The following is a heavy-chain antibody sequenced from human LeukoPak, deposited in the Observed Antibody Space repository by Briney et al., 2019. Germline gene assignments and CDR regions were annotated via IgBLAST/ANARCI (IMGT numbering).Heavy chain of an antibody. CDR2: INPNSGGT. Sequence: EASVKVSCKASGYTFTGYYMHWVRQAPGQGLEWMGWINPNSGGTNYAQKFQGWVTMTRDTSISTAYMELSRLRSEDTAVYYCARAGPSYSSTIWGQGTLVTVSS. J-gene: IGHJ4*02. D-gene: IGHD6-19*01. CDR1: GYTFTGYY. V-gene: IGHV1-2*04. CDR3: ARAGPSYSSTI.